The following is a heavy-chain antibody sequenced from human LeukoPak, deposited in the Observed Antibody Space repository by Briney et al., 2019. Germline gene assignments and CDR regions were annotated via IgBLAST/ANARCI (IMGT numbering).Heavy chain of an antibody. CDR3: ARIISYGGNDGFDL. D-gene: IGHD5-18*01. Sequence: ASVKDSCKASGNTFTGYYMHWVRQAPGQGLEWMGWINPNSGGTDYAQKLQGSVTMTRDTPISTVYMALSTLRSDDTAVYGCARIISYGGNDGFDLWGQGTMVTVSS. J-gene: IGHJ3*01. CDR2: INPNSGGT. V-gene: IGHV1-2*02. CDR1: GNTFTGYY.